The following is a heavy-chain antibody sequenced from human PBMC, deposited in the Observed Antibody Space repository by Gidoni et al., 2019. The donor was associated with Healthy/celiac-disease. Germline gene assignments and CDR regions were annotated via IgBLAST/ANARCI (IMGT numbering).Heavy chain of an antibody. Sequence: QVQLQESGPGLVKPSQTLSLTCTVSGGSIRSGSYYWSWIRQPAGKGLEWIGRIYTSGSTNYNPSLKSRVTISVDTSKNQFSLKLSSVTAADTAVYYCAREGYYYDSPANWFDPWGQGTLVTVSS. D-gene: IGHD3-22*01. V-gene: IGHV4-61*02. CDR3: AREGYYYDSPANWFDP. CDR2: IYTSGST. J-gene: IGHJ5*02. CDR1: GGSIRSGSYY.